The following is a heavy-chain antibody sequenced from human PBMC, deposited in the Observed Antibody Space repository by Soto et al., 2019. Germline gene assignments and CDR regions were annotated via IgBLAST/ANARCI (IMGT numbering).Heavy chain of an antibody. CDR3: ARDRADYYYGSGPFDP. J-gene: IGHJ5*02. CDR2: ISYDGNKK. V-gene: IGHV3-30-3*01. CDR1: GFTFSSYA. D-gene: IGHD3-10*01. Sequence: QVQLVESGGGVVQPGRSLRLSCAASGFTFSSYAMHWVRQAPGKGLEWVAVISYDGNKKYYADSVKGRFTISRDNSKHTLYLQMNSLRAEDTAVYYCARDRADYYYGSGPFDPWGQGTLVTVSS.